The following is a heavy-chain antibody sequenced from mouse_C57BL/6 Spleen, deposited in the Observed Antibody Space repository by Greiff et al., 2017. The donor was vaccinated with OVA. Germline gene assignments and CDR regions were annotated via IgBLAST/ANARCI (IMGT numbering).Heavy chain of an antibody. CDR3: ASPIYYDYDNAMDY. CDR1: GFSLTSYG. V-gene: IGHV2-2*01. Sequence: VKLVESGPGLVQPSQSLSITCTVSGFSLTSYGVHWVRQSPGKGLEWLGVIWSGGSTDYNAAFISRLSISKDNSKSQVFFKMNSLQADDTAIYYCASPIYYDYDNAMDYWGQGTSVTVSS. J-gene: IGHJ4*01. D-gene: IGHD2-4*01. CDR2: IWSGGST.